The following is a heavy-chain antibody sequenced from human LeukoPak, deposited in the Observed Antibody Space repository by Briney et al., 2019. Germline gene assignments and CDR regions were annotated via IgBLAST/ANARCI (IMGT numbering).Heavy chain of an antibody. CDR3: AKDRWEYSSSWSYYFDY. D-gene: IGHD6-13*01. CDR2: IRYDGSNK. Sequence: GGSLRLSCAASGFTFSSYGMHWVRQAPGKGLEGVAFIRYDGSNKYYADSVKGRFTISRDNSKNTLYLQMNSLRAEDTAVYYCAKDRWEYSSSWSYYFDYWGQGTLVTVSS. J-gene: IGHJ4*02. CDR1: GFTFSSYG. V-gene: IGHV3-30*02.